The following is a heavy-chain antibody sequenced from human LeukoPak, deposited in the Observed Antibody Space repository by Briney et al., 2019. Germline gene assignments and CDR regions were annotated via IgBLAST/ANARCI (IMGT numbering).Heavy chain of an antibody. J-gene: IGHJ5*02. Sequence: SETLSLTCTVSGGSISSYYWSWIRQPPGKGLEWIGYIYYSGTTNYNPSLKSRVAISLDTSKNHFSLKLSSLAAADTAVYYCARVYGGYYDTSGYYTRKWFDPWGQGTLVTVSS. CDR2: IYYSGTT. D-gene: IGHD3-22*01. V-gene: IGHV4-59*01. CDR1: GGSISSYY. CDR3: ARVYGGYYDTSGYYTRKWFDP.